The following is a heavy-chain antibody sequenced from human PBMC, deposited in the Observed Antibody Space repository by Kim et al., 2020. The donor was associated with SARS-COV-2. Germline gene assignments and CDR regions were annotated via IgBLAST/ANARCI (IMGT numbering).Heavy chain of an antibody. CDR3: TTLYYYDSSGPTVLYYYYGMDV. J-gene: IGHJ6*02. CDR1: GFTFSNAW. D-gene: IGHD3-22*01. CDR2: IKSKTDGGTT. Sequence: GGSLRLSCAASGFTFSNAWMSWVRQAPGKGLEWVGRIKSKTDGGTTYYAAPVKGRFTISRDDSKNTLYLQMNSLKTEDTAVYYCTTLYYYDSSGPTVLYYYYGMDVWGQGTTVTVSS. V-gene: IGHV3-15*01.